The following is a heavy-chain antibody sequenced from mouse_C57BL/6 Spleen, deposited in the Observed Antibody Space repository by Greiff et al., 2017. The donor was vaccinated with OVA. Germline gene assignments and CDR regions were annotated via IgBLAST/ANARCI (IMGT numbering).Heavy chain of an antibody. CDR1: GYTFTSYW. Sequence: QVQLKQPGAELVKPGASVKLSCKASGYTFTSYWMPWVKQRPGPGLEWIGMIHPNSGSTNYNEKFKSKATLTVDKSSSTAYMQLSSLTSEDSAVYYCARAITTVEVDWYFDVWGTGTTVTVSS. CDR2: IHPNSGST. V-gene: IGHV1-64*01. J-gene: IGHJ1*03. D-gene: IGHD1-1*01. CDR3: ARAITTVEVDWYFDV.